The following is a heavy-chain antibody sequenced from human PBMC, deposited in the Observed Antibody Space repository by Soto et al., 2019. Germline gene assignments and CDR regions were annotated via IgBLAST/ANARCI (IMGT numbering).Heavy chain of an antibody. CDR3: ASKFGQLLADAFDI. J-gene: IGHJ3*02. CDR1: GSPISRSYW. D-gene: IGHD3-10*01. V-gene: IGHV4-4*02. Sequence: SDTLSLTFAFSGSPISRSYWWRWVRQLPGKGLEWIGEIYHTGSTIYNPTLQSRVTQSVDKSKNEFSQKMKYVTASDTAVYYCASKFGQLLADAFDIWGQGTMVT. CDR2: IYHTGST.